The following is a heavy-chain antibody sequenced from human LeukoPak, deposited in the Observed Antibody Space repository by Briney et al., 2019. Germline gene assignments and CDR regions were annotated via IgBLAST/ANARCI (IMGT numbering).Heavy chain of an antibody. CDR3: AVTSGAVDAFDI. J-gene: IGHJ3*02. V-gene: IGHV4-59*12. CDR2: IYYSGST. CDR1: GDSITNYY. Sequence: SETLSLTCTVSGDSITNYYWSWIRQPPGKGLEWIGFIYYSGSTNYNPSLKSRVTISVDTSKNQFSLKLSSVTAADTAVYYCAVTSGAVDAFDIWGQGTMVTVSS. D-gene: IGHD3-10*01.